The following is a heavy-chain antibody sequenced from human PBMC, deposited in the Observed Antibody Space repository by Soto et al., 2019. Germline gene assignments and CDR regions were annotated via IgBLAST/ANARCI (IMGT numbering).Heavy chain of an antibody. CDR1: GYSFTSYW. Sequence: GESLKISCKGSGYSFTSYWIGWVRQMPGKGLEWMGIIYPGDSDTRYSPSFQGQVTISADKSISTAYLQWSRLRSDDTAVYYCARDRFPPRGLGYSYGYYGMDVWGQGTTVTVSS. J-gene: IGHJ6*02. V-gene: IGHV5-51*01. CDR2: IYPGDSDT. CDR3: ARDRFPPRGLGYSYGYYGMDV. D-gene: IGHD5-18*01.